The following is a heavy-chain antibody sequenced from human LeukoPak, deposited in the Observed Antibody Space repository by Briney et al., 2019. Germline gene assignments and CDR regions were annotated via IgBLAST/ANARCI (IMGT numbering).Heavy chain of an antibody. CDR2: VYSGGST. CDR3: ASLWSLNGDFDY. Sequence: GGSLRLSCAASGFTVSSNYMSWVRQAPGKGLEWVSVVYSGGSTYYADSVKGRFTISRDNSKNTLYLQMNSLRAEDTAVYYCASLWSLNGDFDYWGQGTLVTVSS. D-gene: IGHD3-3*01. CDR1: GFTVSSNY. J-gene: IGHJ4*02. V-gene: IGHV3-66*01.